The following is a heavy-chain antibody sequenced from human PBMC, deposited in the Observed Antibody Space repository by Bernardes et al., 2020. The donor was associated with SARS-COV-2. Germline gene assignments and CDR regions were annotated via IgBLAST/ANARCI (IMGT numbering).Heavy chain of an antibody. D-gene: IGHD3-10*01. CDR1: GFDFRHYG. V-gene: IGHV3-30*18. Sequence: GGSLRLSCAASGFDFRHYGMHWVRQTPGKRPEWLAVISYEGSQKRYADSLEGRFSISRDSSTDTLYLHMNSLRPEDTAIYYCVKVSNIFWFGEGRGLFDYWGQGTLVIVSS. J-gene: IGHJ4*02. CDR3: VKVSNIFWFGEGRGLFDY. CDR2: ISYEGSQK.